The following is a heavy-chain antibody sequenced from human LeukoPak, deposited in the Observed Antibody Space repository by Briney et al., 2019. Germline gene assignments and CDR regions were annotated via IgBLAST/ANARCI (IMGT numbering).Heavy chain of an antibody. J-gene: IGHJ5*02. D-gene: IGHD6-19*01. CDR2: IYHSGST. CDR3: ARVAKIAVAGIYWFDP. Sequence: SQTLSLTCAVSGGSISSGGYSWSWIRQPPGKGLEWIGYIYHSGSTNYNPSLKSRVTISVDTSKNQFSLKLSSVTAADTAVYYCARVAKIAVAGIYWFDPWGQGTLVTVSS. V-gene: IGHV4-30-2*01. CDR1: GGSISSGGYS.